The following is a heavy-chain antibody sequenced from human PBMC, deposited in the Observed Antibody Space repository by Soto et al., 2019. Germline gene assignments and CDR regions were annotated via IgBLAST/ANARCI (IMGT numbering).Heavy chain of an antibody. V-gene: IGHV4-39*01. J-gene: IGHJ6*02. CDR2: ISYSGDT. CDR3: ARHVRDTYYYGMDV. Sequence: SETLSLTCTVSGGSISSSRSYWGWIRQPPGKGLERIGTISYSGDTYHNPSLKSRVTISADTSKNQFSLRLSSATVADTALYYCARHVRDTYYYGMDVWGQGTTVTVSS. CDR1: GGSISSSRSY.